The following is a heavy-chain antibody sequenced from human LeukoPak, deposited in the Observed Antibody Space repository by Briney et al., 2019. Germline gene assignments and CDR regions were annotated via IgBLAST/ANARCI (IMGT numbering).Heavy chain of an antibody. D-gene: IGHD4-17*01. V-gene: IGHV3-23*01. Sequence: GGSLRLSCAASGFTFSKFAMSWVRQAPGEGLEWVSTISGSGGTTNYADSVKGRFTFSRDNSKNTLYLQMNSLRAEDTAVYYCAKDLPDYGDYVEGYWGQGTLVTVSS. CDR2: ISGSGGTT. CDR1: GFTFSKFA. CDR3: AKDLPDYGDYVEGY. J-gene: IGHJ4*02.